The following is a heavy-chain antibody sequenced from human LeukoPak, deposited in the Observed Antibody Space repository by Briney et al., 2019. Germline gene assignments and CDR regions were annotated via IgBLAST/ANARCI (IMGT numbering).Heavy chain of an antibody. CDR2: INPSGGNI. CDR1: GYTFSNYY. V-gene: IGHV1-46*01. Sequence: ASVKVSCKASGYTFSNYYMHWVRQAPGQGLEWMGIINPSGGNIIYAQKFQGRVAMTRDTSAGTVYMELSSLRSEDTAVYYCARDSRGSGSFYAFDIWGQGTMVTVSS. CDR3: ARDSRGSGSFYAFDI. D-gene: IGHD3-10*01. J-gene: IGHJ3*02.